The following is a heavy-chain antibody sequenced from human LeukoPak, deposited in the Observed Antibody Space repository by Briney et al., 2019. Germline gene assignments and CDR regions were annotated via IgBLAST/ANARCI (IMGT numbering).Heavy chain of an antibody. J-gene: IGHJ5*02. CDR1: GXTVSSNY. Sequence: GGSLRLSCAASGXTVSSNYMSWVRQAPGKGLEWVSVFYSGGSTNYADYVKGRFTISRDNSKNTLDLQMNSLRGEDTAVYYCATDQRGSGWFDPWGQGTLVTVSS. CDR2: FYSGGST. V-gene: IGHV3-66*01. D-gene: IGHD6-19*01. CDR3: ATDQRGSGWFDP.